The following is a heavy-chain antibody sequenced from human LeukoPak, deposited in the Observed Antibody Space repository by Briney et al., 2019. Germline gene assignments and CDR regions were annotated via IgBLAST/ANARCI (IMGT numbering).Heavy chain of an antibody. V-gene: IGHV3-30*18. D-gene: IGHD3-22*01. CDR2: ISYDGSNK. CDR1: GFTFSSYG. Sequence: PGGSLRLSCAASGFTFSSYGMHWGRQAPGKGLEWVAVISYDGSNKYYADSVKGRFTISRDNSKNTLYLQMNSLRAEDTAVYYCAKEGYDSSGWTYYYYYYYMDVWGKGTTVTVSS. CDR3: AKEGYDSSGWTYYYYYYYMDV. J-gene: IGHJ6*03.